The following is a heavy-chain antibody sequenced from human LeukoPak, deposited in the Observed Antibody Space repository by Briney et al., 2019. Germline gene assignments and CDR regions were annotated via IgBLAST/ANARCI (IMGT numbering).Heavy chain of an antibody. J-gene: IGHJ4*02. Sequence: GGSLRLSCAASGFTFSSYAMSWVRQAPGKGLEWVSSISGGHGGTYYADSVKGRFTISRDDSKNTLYLQVNSLRAEDTAVYYRAKGQYASGWNSGNYWGQGTLVTVSS. D-gene: IGHD1/OR15-1a*01. CDR3: AKGQYASGWNSGNY. CDR1: GFTFSSYA. V-gene: IGHV3-23*01. CDR2: ISGGHGGT.